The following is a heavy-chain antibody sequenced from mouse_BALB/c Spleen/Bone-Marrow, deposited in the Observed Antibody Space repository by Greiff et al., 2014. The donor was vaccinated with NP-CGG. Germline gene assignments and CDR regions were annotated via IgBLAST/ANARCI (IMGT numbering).Heavy chain of an antibody. CDR1: GYSFTGYF. CDR2: INPYNGDT. CDR3: GRVSYFTTVGAMDY. D-gene: IGHD1-1*01. Sequence: EVQVVESGPELVKPGASVKISCKASGYSFTGYFMNWVKQSHGKSLEWIGRINPYNGDTFYNQKFKGKATLTVDKSSSTAHMELLSLTSEDSAVYYCGRVSYFTTVGAMDYWGQGTSVTASS. J-gene: IGHJ4*01. V-gene: IGHV1-37*01.